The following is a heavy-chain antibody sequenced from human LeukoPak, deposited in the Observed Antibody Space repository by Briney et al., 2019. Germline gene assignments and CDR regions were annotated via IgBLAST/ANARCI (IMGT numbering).Heavy chain of an antibody. Sequence: ASVKVSCKASGYTFTSYGISWVRQAPGQGLEWMGWINPNSGGTNYAQKFQGRVTMTRDTSISTAYMELSRLRSDDTAVYYCAVLSRGIAEAGIVDYWGQRTLVTASS. D-gene: IGHD6-13*01. CDR1: GYTFTSYG. CDR2: INPNSGGT. CDR3: AVLSRGIAEAGIVDY. V-gene: IGHV1-2*02. J-gene: IGHJ4*02.